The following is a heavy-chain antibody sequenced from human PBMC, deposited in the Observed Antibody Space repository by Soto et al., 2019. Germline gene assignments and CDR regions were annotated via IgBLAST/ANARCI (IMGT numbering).Heavy chain of an antibody. CDR1: GDSMTRSVW. J-gene: IGHJ4*02. CDR2: LLHTGNT. V-gene: IGHV4-4*02. CDR3: PSKAWFRSEY. Sequence: PSETLSLTCTVSGDSMTRSVWWTWVRPPPGKGLECIGELLHTGNTNYNASLQSRGTMSVYNSTNEFSLKVTSVTAADTAIYYCPSKAWFRSEYWGKRALLSTSS. D-gene: IGHD3-10*01.